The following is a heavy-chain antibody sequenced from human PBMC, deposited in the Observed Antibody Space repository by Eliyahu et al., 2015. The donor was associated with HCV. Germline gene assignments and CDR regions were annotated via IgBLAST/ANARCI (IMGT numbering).Heavy chain of an antibody. CDR1: GGSISGXDYY. CDR3: ARAIAATGLGHYFDY. CDR2: IYXSGIT. Sequence: QLQLQESGPGLVKPSETLSLTCTVSGGSISGXDYYWXXIRXPPGKGLXWIGGIYXSGITYYNPSLKSRVSISVDTPKNQFSLKLSSVTAADTAAYYCARAIAATGLGHYFDYWGQGPLVTVSS. V-gene: IGHV4-39*07. D-gene: IGHD2-15*01. J-gene: IGHJ4*02.